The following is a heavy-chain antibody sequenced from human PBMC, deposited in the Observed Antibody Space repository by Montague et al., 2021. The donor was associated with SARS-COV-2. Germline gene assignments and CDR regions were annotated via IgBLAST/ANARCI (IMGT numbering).Heavy chain of an antibody. CDR1: GFIVSRNY. V-gene: IGHV3-30-3*01. CDR3: ARGVETGTLFTYYYYGMDV. J-gene: IGHJ6*02. CDR2: ISYDGSNK. Sequence: SLRLSCAASGFIVSRNYMSWVRQAPGKGLEWVAVISYDGSNKYYADSVKGRFTISRDSSKNTLYVQMDSLRAEDTAVYYCARGVETGTLFTYYYYGMDVWGQGTTVTVSS. D-gene: IGHD1-7*01.